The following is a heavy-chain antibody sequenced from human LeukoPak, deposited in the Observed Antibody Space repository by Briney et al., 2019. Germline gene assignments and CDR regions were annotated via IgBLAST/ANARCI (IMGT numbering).Heavy chain of an antibody. CDR3: AKKRNAAPYYFDC. D-gene: IGHD6-25*01. CDR1: GGSISTNNW. J-gene: IGHJ4*02. Sequence: PSGTLSLTCAVSGGSISTNNWWSWVRPPPGKGLEWIGEIYHSGSTNYNPSLKSPVTISVDKSKNQFSLRLSSVTAADTAVYYCAKKRNAAPYYFDCWGQGTLVTVSS. CDR2: IYHSGST. V-gene: IGHV4-4*02.